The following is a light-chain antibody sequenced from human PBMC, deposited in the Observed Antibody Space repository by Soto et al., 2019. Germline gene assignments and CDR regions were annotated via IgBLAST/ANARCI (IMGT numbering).Light chain of an antibody. V-gene: IGLV2-23*01. Sequence: QSALTQPASVSGSPGQSITISCTGTNNLVSWYQQHPGKAPKVVLYEGTKRPSGVPNRFSGSNSGSTASLTISGLQAEDEAHYLCCAYVGARHYVFGHGKKVTV. CDR1: NNL. CDR2: EGT. J-gene: IGLJ1*01. CDR3: CAYVGARHYV.